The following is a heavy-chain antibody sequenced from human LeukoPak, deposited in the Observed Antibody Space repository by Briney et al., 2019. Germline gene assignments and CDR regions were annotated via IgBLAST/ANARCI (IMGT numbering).Heavy chain of an antibody. V-gene: IGHV3-7*01. CDR1: GFTFSSYW. D-gene: IGHD6-6*01. CDR2: IKRDGSEK. J-gene: IGHJ4*02. CDR3: ASYSSSSPFSPFDY. Sequence: GGSLRLSCAASGFTFSSYWMSWVRQAPGKGLEGVANIKRDGSEKYHVDSVKGRFTISRDNAKNSLYLQMNSLRAADTAVYYCASYSSSSPFSPFDYWGQGTLVTVSS.